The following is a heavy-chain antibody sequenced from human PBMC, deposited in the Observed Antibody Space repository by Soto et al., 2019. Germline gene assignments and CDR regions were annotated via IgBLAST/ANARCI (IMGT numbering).Heavy chain of an antibody. CDR2: IYHSGDT. Sequence: QVQLQESGPGLVKPSGTLSLTCAVSGGSISSSNWWSWVRQPPGKGLEWIGEIYHSGDTNYTPSLKRRVTISVDKSKSQFSLKLSSVTAADTAVYYCARFMTTVTNLAFDIWGQGTMVTVSS. CDR1: GGSISSSNW. CDR3: ARFMTTVTNLAFDI. D-gene: IGHD4-17*01. V-gene: IGHV4-4*02. J-gene: IGHJ3*02.